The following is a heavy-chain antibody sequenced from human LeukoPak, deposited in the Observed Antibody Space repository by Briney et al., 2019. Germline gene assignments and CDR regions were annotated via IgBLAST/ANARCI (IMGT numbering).Heavy chain of an antibody. CDR2: IIPIFGTA. CDR3: ASSGDSSGYYPSNYYYYYYMDV. V-gene: IGHV1-69*06. J-gene: IGHJ6*03. CDR1: GYTFTTYA. D-gene: IGHD3-22*01. Sequence: SVKVSCKGSGYTFTTYAISWVRQAPGQGLEWMGGIIPIFGTANYAQKFQGRVTITADKSTSTAYMELSSLRSEDTAVYYCASSGDSSGYYPSNYYYYYYMDVWGKGTTVTVSS.